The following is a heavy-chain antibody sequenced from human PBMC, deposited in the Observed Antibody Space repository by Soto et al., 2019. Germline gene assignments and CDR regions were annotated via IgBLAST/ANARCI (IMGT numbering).Heavy chain of an antibody. CDR3: ARMLAAPQKDWFDP. CDR1: GFSLSTSGMC. V-gene: IGHV2-70*11. D-gene: IGHD6-13*01. Sequence: GSGPTLVNPTQTLTLTCTFSGFSLSTSGMCVSWIRQPPGKALEWLARIDWDDDKYYSTSLKTRLTISQDTSKNQVVLTMTNMDPVDTATYYCARMLAAPQKDWFDPWGQGTLVTVSS. CDR2: IDWDDDK. J-gene: IGHJ5*02.